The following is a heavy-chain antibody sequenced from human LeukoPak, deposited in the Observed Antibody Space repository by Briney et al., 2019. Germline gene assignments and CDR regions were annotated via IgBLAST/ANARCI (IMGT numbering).Heavy chain of an antibody. CDR1: GFTFSSYA. D-gene: IGHD2-15*01. CDR3: AKSGGSVGSFEYNWFDP. J-gene: IGHJ5*02. CDR2: ISGSGGST. V-gene: IGHV3-23*01. Sequence: GGSLRLSCAASGFTFSSYAMSWVRQAPGKGLEWVSAISGSGGSTYYADSVKGRFTISRDNSKNTLYLQMNSLRAEDTAGYYCAKSGGSVGSFEYNWFDPWGQGTLVTVS.